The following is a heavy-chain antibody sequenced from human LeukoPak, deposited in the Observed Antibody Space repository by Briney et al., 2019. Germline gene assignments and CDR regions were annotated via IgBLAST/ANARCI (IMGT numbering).Heavy chain of an antibody. CDR2: ISASGGST. D-gene: IGHD3-16*01. Sequence: GGSLRLSCAASGFTFSSSAMSWVRQVPGKGLEWVSGISASGGSTYYADSVRGRFTISRDNSKNTLYLQMNSLRAEDTAVYYCAKSYDYVWGSYHTPVGYWGQGTLVTVSS. J-gene: IGHJ4*02. CDR1: GFTFSSSA. CDR3: AKSYDYVWGSYHTPVGY. V-gene: IGHV3-23*01.